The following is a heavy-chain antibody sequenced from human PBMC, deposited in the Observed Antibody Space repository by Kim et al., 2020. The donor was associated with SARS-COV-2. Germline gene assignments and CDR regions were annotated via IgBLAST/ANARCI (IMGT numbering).Heavy chain of an antibody. CDR3: ARAEDSRTFDY. CDR2: T. V-gene: IGHV4-59*01. J-gene: IGHJ4*02. Sequence: TTYSPSHQSQITIASDTSKNQFSVKLTSVTAADTAVYYCARAEDSRTFDYWGQGALVVVSS.